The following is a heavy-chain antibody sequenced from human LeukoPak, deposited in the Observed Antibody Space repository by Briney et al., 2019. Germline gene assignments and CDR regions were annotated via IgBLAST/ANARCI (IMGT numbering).Heavy chain of an antibody. Sequence: GGSLRLSCAASGFTFTSYGMHWVRQAPGKGLEWVAVIWYDGSKKYYADSVKGRFTISRDNSKNTLYLQMNSLRAEDTAVYYCAKEKERIAAAGLDYWGQGTLVTVSS. CDR3: AKEKERIAAAGLDY. V-gene: IGHV3-30*02. J-gene: IGHJ4*02. CDR1: GFTFTSYG. CDR2: IWYDGSKK. D-gene: IGHD6-13*01.